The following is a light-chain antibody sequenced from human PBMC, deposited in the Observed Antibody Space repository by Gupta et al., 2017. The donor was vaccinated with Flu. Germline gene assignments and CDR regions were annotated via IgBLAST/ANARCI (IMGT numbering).Light chain of an antibody. V-gene: IGLV7-46*01. CDR2: ETT. CDR3: LLSYSGGRPV. J-gene: IGLJ3*02. CDR1: TGTVTNGHY. Sequence: QAVATQAPSLTVSPRATVTFTCGSSTGTVTNGHYPYWFQQKSGQGPRTLIYETTKKHSWTPDRFSGSLLGGKAALTLTGAQPEDEDEYYCLLSYSGGRPVFGGGTKLTVL.